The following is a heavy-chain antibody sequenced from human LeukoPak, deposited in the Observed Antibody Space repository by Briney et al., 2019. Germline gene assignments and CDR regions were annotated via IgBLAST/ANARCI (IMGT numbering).Heavy chain of an antibody. V-gene: IGHV3-30*02. CDR2: IWYDGSNK. CDR3: AKIPFYDSSGYTFDY. Sequence: GGSLRLSCAASGFTFSSYGMHWVRQAPGKGLEWVAVIWYDGSNKYYADSVKGRFTISRDNSKNTLYLQMNSLRAEDTAVYYCAKIPFYDSSGYTFDYWGQGTLVTVSS. D-gene: IGHD3-22*01. J-gene: IGHJ4*02. CDR1: GFTFSSYG.